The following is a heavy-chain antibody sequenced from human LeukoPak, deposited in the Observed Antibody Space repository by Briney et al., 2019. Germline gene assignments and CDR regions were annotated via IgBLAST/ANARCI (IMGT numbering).Heavy chain of an antibody. J-gene: IGHJ3*02. CDR2: INPSGGST. Sequence: ASVKVSCKASGYTFTSYYMHWVRQAPGQGLEWMGIINPSGGSTSYAQKFQGRVTMTRDTSTSTVYMELSSLRSEDTAVYYCARELTEGAAQRYCSGGSCVTADDAFDIWGQGTMVTVSS. CDR3: ARELTEGAAQRYCSGGSCVTADDAFDI. V-gene: IGHV1-46*01. CDR1: GYTFTSYY. D-gene: IGHD2-15*01.